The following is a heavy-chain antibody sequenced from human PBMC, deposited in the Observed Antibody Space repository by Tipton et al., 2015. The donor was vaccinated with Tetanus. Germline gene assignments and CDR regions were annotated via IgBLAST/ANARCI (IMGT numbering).Heavy chain of an antibody. CDR1: GGSVSRSF. CDR2: IFHSGST. D-gene: IGHD2-2*01. J-gene: IGHJ3*01. Sequence: TLSLTCTVSGGSVSRSFWGWIRQAPGKGPEWIAYIFHSGSTNYSPSLKSRVAISMDTSKNQISLKLSSVTAADTAVYYCARRSYCSSSRCFDAFDLWGQGTMVTVSS. V-gene: IGHV4-59*02. CDR3: ARRSYCSSSRCFDAFDL.